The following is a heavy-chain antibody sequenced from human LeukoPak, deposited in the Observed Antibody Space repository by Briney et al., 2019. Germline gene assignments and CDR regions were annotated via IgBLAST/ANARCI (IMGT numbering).Heavy chain of an antibody. Sequence: SETLSLTCTVSGGSISSGSYYWSWIRQPAGKGLEWIGRIYTSGSTNYNPSLKSRVTISVDTSKNQFSLKRSSVTAADTAVYYCARERMGATWEAFDIWGQGAMVTVSS. CDR1: GGSISSGSYY. D-gene: IGHD1-26*01. CDR2: IYTSGST. J-gene: IGHJ3*02. CDR3: ARERMGATWEAFDI. V-gene: IGHV4-61*02.